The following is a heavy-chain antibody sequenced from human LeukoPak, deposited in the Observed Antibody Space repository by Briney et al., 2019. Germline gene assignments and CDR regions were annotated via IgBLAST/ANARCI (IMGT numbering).Heavy chain of an antibody. Sequence: PGGSLRLSCAASGFTFSGYYMSWIRQAPGKGLEWISYISGSSSSTNYADSVKGRFTISRDNAKNSLYLQMNSLRAEDTAVYYCARIGNDILTGYYPAWFDPWGRGTLVTVSS. V-gene: IGHV3-11*03. CDR2: ISGSSSST. CDR3: ARIGNDILTGYYPAWFDP. CDR1: GFTFSGYY. D-gene: IGHD3-9*01. J-gene: IGHJ5*02.